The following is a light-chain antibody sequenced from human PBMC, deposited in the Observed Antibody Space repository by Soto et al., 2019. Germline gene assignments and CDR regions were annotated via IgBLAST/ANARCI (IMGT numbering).Light chain of an antibody. Sequence: DIVMTQSPLSLHVTPGEPASISCRSSQSLLHSNGYNYLDWYLQKPGQSPQLLIYLGSNRASGVTDRFSGSGSGTDFTLKISRVEAEDVGVYYCMQALQTPRTFGQGTKLEIK. CDR3: MQALQTPRT. CDR2: LGS. V-gene: IGKV2-28*01. CDR1: QSLLHSNGYNY. J-gene: IGKJ2*01.